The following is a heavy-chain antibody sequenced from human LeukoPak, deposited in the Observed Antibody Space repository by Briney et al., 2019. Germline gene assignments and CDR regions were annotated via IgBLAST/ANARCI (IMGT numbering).Heavy chain of an antibody. CDR3: ARGYNVLRYFDWSYYFDY. V-gene: IGHV4-39*07. J-gene: IGHJ4*02. D-gene: IGHD3-9*01. CDR1: GGSISSSSYY. Sequence: PSETPSLTCTVSGGSISSSSYYWGWIRQPPGKGLEWIGSIYYSGSTYYNPSLKSRVTISVDTSKDQFSLKLSSVTAADTAVYYCARGYNVLRYFDWSYYFDYWGQGTLVTVSS. CDR2: IYYSGST.